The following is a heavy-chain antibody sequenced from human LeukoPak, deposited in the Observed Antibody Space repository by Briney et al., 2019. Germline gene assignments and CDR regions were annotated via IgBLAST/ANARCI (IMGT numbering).Heavy chain of an antibody. V-gene: IGHV3-7*01. J-gene: IGHJ3*02. D-gene: IGHD3-3*01. CDR2: INQDGSEK. Sequence: GGSLRLSCAASGFTFTTYWMGWVRQAPGKGLEWVANINQDGSEKYYVDSVKGRFTISRDNAKNSLYLQMNSLRAEDTAVYYCARGSRFGVVERDAFDIWGQGTMVTVSS. CDR1: GFTFTTYW. CDR3: ARGSRFGVVERDAFDI.